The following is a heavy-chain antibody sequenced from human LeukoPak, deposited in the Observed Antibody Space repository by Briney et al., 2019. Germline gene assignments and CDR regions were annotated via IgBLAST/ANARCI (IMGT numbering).Heavy chain of an antibody. D-gene: IGHD6-13*01. CDR2: IIPIFGTA. Sequence: SVKVSCKASGGTFSSYAISWVRQAPGQGLEWMGGIIPIFGTANYAQKFQGRVTITADKSTSTAYMELSSLRSEDTAVYYCAGDPRFPGTNPNEEQLAYFDYWGQGTLVTVSS. V-gene: IGHV1-69*06. CDR1: GGTFSSYA. CDR3: AGDPRFPGTNPNEEQLAYFDY. J-gene: IGHJ4*02.